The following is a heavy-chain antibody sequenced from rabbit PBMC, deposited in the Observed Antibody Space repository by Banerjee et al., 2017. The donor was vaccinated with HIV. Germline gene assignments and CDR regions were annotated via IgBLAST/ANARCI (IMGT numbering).Heavy chain of an antibody. D-gene: IGHD4-1*01. CDR1: GFSFSNGYV. CDR3: ARDLAGVIGWNFDL. Sequence: QSLEESGGDLVKPEGSLTLTCTASGFSFSNGYVMCWVRQAPGKGLEWIACIYGGSSGATDYARRAKGRFTISKTSSTTVTLQMTSLTAADTATYFCARDLAGVIGWNFDLWGQGTLVTVS. V-gene: IGHV1S40*01. CDR2: IYGGSSGAT. J-gene: IGHJ4*01.